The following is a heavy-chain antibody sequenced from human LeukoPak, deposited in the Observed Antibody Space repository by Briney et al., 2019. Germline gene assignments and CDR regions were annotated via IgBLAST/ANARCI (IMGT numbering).Heavy chain of an antibody. V-gene: IGHV3-30*18. Sequence: GGSLRLSCAASGFTFSSYGMHWVRQAPGKGLEWVAVISYDGSNKYYADSVKGRFTISRDNSKNTLYLQINSLRAEATAVYYCAKNPSMDVWGQGTTVTAPS. CDR2: ISYDGSNK. CDR1: GFTFSSYG. J-gene: IGHJ6*02. CDR3: AKNPSMDV.